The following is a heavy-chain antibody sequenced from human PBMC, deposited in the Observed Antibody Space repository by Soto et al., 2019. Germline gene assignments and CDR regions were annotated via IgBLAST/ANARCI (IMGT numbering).Heavy chain of an antibody. CDR1: GYSFTTSW. CDR3: ARLFGSGWSGFHP. CDR2: IYPGDSDT. Sequence: EVQLVQSGAEVKKPGESLKISCKGSGYSFTTSWIGWVRQMPGRGLEWMGIIYPGDSDTRYSPSFQGQVTISADKSISTGYLQWTSLKASDTAMYYCARLFGSGWSGFHPWGQGTLVTVSS. V-gene: IGHV5-51*03. J-gene: IGHJ5*02. D-gene: IGHD6-19*01.